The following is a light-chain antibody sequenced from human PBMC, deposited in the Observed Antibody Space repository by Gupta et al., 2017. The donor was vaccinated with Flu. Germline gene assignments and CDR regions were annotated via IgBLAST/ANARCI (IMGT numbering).Light chain of an antibody. J-gene: IGLJ3*02. CDR2: RNN. CDR1: SSNIGSNY. Sequence: QSVLTQPPSASGTPGQRVTISCSGSSSNIGSNYVYWYQQLPVTAPKLLIYRNNQRPSGVPDRFSGSKSGTSASLAIRGLRSEDEADYYCAAWDDIFWVFGGGTKLTVL. CDR3: AAWDDIFWV. V-gene: IGLV1-47*01.